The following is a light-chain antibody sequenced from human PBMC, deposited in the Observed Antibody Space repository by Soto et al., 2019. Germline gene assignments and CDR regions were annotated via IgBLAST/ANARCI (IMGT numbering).Light chain of an antibody. J-gene: IGLJ1*01. CDR1: SSDVGGYIY. CDR3: SSYTTSSSYV. Sequence: SLLTQPASVSGSPGQSITISCTGTSSDVGGYIYVSWYQQHPGKAPKLMIYDVTSRPSGVSYRFSGSKSGNTASLTISGLQAEDEADYYCSSYTTSSSYVFGTGTKVTVL. V-gene: IGLV2-14*01. CDR2: DVT.